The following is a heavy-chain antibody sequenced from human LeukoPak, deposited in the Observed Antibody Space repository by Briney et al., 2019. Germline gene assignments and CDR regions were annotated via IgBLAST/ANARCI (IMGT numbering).Heavy chain of an antibody. Sequence: PSETLSLTCTVSGGSINSYYWSWIRQPPGKGLEWIGYIYYSRSTTYNPTLKPRLTISVDTSKNQFSLQVSSVTAADTAVYYCASVSYDILTGYYDSFDYWGQGTLVTVSS. CDR1: GGSINSYY. D-gene: IGHD3-9*01. V-gene: IGHV4-59*01. CDR3: ASVSYDILTGYYDSFDY. CDR2: IYYSRST. J-gene: IGHJ4*02.